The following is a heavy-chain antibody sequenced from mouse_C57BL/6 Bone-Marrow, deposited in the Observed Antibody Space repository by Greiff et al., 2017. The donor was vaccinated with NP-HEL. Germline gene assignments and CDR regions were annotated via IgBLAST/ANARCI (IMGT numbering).Heavy chain of an antibody. Sequence: EVQLVESGGGLVKPGGSLKLSCAASGFTFSDYGMHWVRQAPEKGLEWVAYISSGSSTIYYADKVKGRFTISRDNAKNTLFLQMTSLRSEDTAMYYCARTGSSLYWYFDVWGTGTTVTVSS. J-gene: IGHJ1*03. CDR3: ARTGSSLYWYFDV. CDR2: ISSGSSTI. V-gene: IGHV5-17*01. CDR1: GFTFSDYG. D-gene: IGHD1-1*01.